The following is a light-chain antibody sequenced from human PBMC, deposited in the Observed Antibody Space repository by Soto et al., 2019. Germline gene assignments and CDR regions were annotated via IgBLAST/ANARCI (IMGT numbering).Light chain of an antibody. CDR3: QKYDNRPPWT. Sequence: DIQMTQSPSSLSASVGDRVTITCQASQDISNYLNWYQQKPGKAPKLLIYDASNLETGVPSRFSGSGSGTNFTFPISSLQPEDIATYYCQKYDNRPPWTFGQGTKVEIK. CDR2: DAS. V-gene: IGKV1-33*01. CDR1: QDISNY. J-gene: IGKJ1*01.